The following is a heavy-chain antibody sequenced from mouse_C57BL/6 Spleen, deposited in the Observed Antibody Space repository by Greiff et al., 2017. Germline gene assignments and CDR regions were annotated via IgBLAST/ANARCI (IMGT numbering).Heavy chain of an antibody. CDR2: IDPSDSYT. D-gene: IGHD2-12*01. CDR1: GYTFTSYW. Sequence: VQLQQPGAELVKPGASVKLSCKASGYTFTSYWMQWVKQRPGQGLEWIGEIDPSDSYTNYNQKFKGKATLTVDTSSSTAYMQLSSLTSEDSAVYYCARSYSNDVHFDVWGTGTTVTVSS. J-gene: IGHJ1*03. CDR3: ARSYSNDVHFDV. V-gene: IGHV1-50*01.